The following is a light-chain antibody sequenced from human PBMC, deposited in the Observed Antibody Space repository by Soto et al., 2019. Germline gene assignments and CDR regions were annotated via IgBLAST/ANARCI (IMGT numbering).Light chain of an antibody. CDR1: SSNIGSNA. Sequence: QSVLTQPPSASGTPGQRVTISCSGSSSNIGSNAVSWYQQLPGTAPKLLIYSNNQRPSWVPDRFSGSKSATSASLAISGLHSEDEADYYCAAWDDSLNGQGVFGGGTKLTVL. CDR2: SNN. V-gene: IGLV1-44*01. CDR3: AAWDDSLNGQGV. J-gene: IGLJ3*02.